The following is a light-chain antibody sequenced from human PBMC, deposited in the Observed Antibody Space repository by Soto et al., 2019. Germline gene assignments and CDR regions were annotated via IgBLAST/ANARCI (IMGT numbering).Light chain of an antibody. CDR2: GAS. CDR3: QQYGSSPIT. J-gene: IGKJ5*01. CDR1: QSVSSSY. V-gene: IGKV3-20*01. Sequence: EIVLTQSPGTLSLSPGERATLSCRASQSVSSSYLAWYQQKPGQAPRLLIYGASSRATGIPDRFSGSGSGTDFTLTIITLEPEDFALYYCQQYGSSPITFGQGTRLEIK.